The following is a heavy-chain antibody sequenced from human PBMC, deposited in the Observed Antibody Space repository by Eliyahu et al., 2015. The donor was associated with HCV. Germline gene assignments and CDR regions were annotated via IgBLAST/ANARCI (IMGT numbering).Heavy chain of an antibody. D-gene: IGHD3-22*01. Sequence: DVQLLESGGGLVQPGGSLRLXCAASGVSFSSCAMGWGRQAPGRGLEWVSSISVAGATAYYADSAKARFTISRDDSQNTLYLQMNSLRAEDTALYYCAKHRYSSGALLDYWGQGTLVTVSS. J-gene: IGHJ4*02. V-gene: IGHV3-23*01. CDR1: GVSFSSCA. CDR2: ISVAGATA. CDR3: AKHRYSSGALLDY.